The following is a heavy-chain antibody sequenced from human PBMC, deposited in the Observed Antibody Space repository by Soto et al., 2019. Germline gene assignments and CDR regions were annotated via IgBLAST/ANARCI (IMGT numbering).Heavy chain of an antibody. D-gene: IGHD1-20*01. Sequence: EVQLVESGGGLVQPGGSLRLSCAASGFTFSSYEMNWGRQAPGKGLEWVSYISSSGRTIYYADSVKGRFTISRDNAKNSLYLQMNSLRAEDTAVYYCARSGYNWNDGARGYFDYWGQGTLVTVSS. V-gene: IGHV3-48*03. CDR1: GFTFSSYE. CDR3: ARSGYNWNDGARGYFDY. CDR2: ISSSGRTI. J-gene: IGHJ4*02.